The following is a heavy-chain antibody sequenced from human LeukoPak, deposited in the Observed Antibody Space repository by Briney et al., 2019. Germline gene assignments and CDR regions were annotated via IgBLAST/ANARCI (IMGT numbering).Heavy chain of an antibody. CDR2: IIPIFGIA. D-gene: IGHD3-9*01. Sequence: SVKVSCKASGGTFSSYAISWVRQAPGQGLEWMGRIIPIFGIANYAQNFQGRVTITADKSTSTAYMELSSLRSEDTAVYYCASGYYDILTGYFDYWGQGTLVTVSS. V-gene: IGHV1-69*04. CDR3: ASGYYDILTGYFDY. CDR1: GGTFSSYA. J-gene: IGHJ4*02.